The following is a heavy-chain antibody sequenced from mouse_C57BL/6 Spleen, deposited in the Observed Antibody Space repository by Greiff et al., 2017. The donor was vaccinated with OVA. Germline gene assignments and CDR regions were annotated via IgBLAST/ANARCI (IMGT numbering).Heavy chain of an antibody. CDR2: IYPRSGNT. CDR3: AIDGYYDYDGTFAY. J-gene: IGHJ3*01. D-gene: IGHD2-4*01. CDR1: GYTFTSYG. Sequence: QVQLQQSGAELARPGASVKLSCKASGYTFTSYGISWVKQRTGQGLEWIGEIYPRSGNTYYNEKFKGKATLTADKSSSTAYMELRSLTSEDSAVYFCAIDGYYDYDGTFAYWGQGTLVTVSA. V-gene: IGHV1-81*01.